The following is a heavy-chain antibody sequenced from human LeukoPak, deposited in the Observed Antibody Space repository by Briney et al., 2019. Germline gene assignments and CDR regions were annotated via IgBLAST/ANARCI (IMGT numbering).Heavy chain of an antibody. CDR3: AKELYSSGWVPYY. J-gene: IGHJ4*02. CDR1: GFTFSSYG. V-gene: IGHV3-23*01. Sequence: GGSLRLSCAASGFTFSSYGMSWVRQAPGKGLEWVSAVSGSGGSTYYADSVKGRFTISRDNSKNTLYLQMNSLRAEDTAVYYCAKELYSSGWVPYYWGQGTLVTVSS. CDR2: VSGSGGST. D-gene: IGHD6-19*01.